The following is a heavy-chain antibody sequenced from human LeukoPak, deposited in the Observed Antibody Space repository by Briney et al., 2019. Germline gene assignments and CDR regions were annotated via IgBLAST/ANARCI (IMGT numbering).Heavy chain of an antibody. J-gene: IGHJ3*02. CDR1: GYSFTSYW. Sequence: GESLKISCKGSGYSFTSYWIGRVRQMPGKGLEWMGIIYPGDSDTRYSPSFQGQVTISADKSISTAYLQWSSLKASDTAMYYCARPRIAVYRSGAFDIWGQGTMVTVSS. V-gene: IGHV5-51*01. CDR2: IYPGDSDT. D-gene: IGHD6-19*01. CDR3: ARPRIAVYRSGAFDI.